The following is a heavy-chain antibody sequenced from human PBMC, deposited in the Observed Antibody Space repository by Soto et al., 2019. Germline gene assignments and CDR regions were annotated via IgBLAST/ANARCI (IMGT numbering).Heavy chain of an antibody. J-gene: IGHJ1*01. D-gene: IGHD6-19*01. CDR2: FDPEDGET. CDR1: GYTLTELS. V-gene: IGHV1-24*01. Sequence: ASVKVSCKVSGYTLTELSMHWVRQAPGKGLEWMGGFDPEDGETIYAQKFQGRVTMTEDTSTDTAYMELSSLRSEDTAVYYCATTSQGKQWLATEHFQHWGQGTLVTVSS. CDR3: ATTSQGKQWLATEHFQH.